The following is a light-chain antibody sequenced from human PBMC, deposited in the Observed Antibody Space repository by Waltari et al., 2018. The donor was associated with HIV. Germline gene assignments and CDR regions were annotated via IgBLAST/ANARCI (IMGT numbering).Light chain of an antibody. J-gene: IGKJ1*01. Sequence: EVMMTQSPATLSVSPGETATLPYRAIQRVGSRVAWYQQIPGQPPRLLIFGADTMASGVPARFTGSGSETEFTLTISSLQSEDFAVYFFQQYDDWPWTFGQGTRVEIK. CDR1: QRVGSR. CDR3: QQYDDWPWT. CDR2: GAD. V-gene: IGKV3-15*01.